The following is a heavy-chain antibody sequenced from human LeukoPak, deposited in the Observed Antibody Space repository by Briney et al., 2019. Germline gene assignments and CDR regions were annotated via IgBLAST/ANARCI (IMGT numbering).Heavy chain of an antibody. Sequence: SQTLSLTCAISGDSVSSNSAAWNWIRQSPARGLEWLGRTYYRSKWYNDYAVSVKSRITINPDTSKNQFSLQLNSVTPEDTAVYYCARDFFRYSYDYNSAFDIWGQGTMVTVSS. J-gene: IGHJ3*02. CDR2: TYYRSKWYN. CDR3: ARDFFRYSYDYNSAFDI. V-gene: IGHV6-1*01. CDR1: GDSVSSNSAA. D-gene: IGHD5-18*01.